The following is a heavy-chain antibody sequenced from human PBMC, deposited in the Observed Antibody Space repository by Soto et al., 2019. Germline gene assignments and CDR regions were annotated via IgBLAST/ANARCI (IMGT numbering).Heavy chain of an antibody. D-gene: IGHD2-2*01. V-gene: IGHV1-18*01. CDR1: GYTFSNYG. J-gene: IGHJ5*02. CDR2: ISLYSDGT. CDR3: ARVVTGAKAWFGP. Sequence: ASVKVSCKTSGYTFSNYGITWVRQAPGQPLEWLGWISLYSDGTNYAQKFQGRVSITTDTSTTTAYMELRSLRSDDTAVYYCARVVTGAKAWFGPWGQGPLVTV.